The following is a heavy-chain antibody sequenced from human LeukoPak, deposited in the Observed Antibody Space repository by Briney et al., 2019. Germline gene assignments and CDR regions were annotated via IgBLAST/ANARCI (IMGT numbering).Heavy chain of an antibody. Sequence: SETLSLTCAVYGGSFSGYYWSWIRQPPGKGLEWIGYIYYSGSTNYNPSLKSRVTISVDTSKNQFSLKLSSVTAADTAVYYCARLDGDNGSRSPGDYYYYYYMDVWGKGTTVTISS. CDR2: IYYSGST. V-gene: IGHV4-59*01. CDR3: ARLDGDNGSRSPGDYYYYYYMDV. J-gene: IGHJ6*03. D-gene: IGHD4-17*01. CDR1: GGSFSGYY.